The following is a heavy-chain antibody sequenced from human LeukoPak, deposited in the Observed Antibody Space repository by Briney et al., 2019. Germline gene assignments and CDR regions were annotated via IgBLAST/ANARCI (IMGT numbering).Heavy chain of an antibody. CDR3: AKDDSSGWFGD. D-gene: IGHD6-19*01. CDR2: ISWNSGSI. J-gene: IGHJ4*02. CDR1: GFTFDDYA. Sequence: GRSLRLSCAASGFTFDDYAVHWVRQAPGKGLEWVSGISWNSGSIGYADSVKGRFTISRDNAKNSLYLQMNSLRAEDTALYYCAKDDSSGWFGDWGQGTLVTVSS. V-gene: IGHV3-9*01.